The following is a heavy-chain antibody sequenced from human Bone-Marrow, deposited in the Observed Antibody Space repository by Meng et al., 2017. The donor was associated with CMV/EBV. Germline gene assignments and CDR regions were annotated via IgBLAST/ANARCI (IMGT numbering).Heavy chain of an antibody. CDR1: GLTFSSYS. CDR2: ISSSSSYI. Sequence: SWAASGLTFSSYSMNWVRQARGKGLEWVSSISSSSSYIYYADSVKGRFTISRDNAKNSLYLQMNSLRAEDTAVYYCARDGNLLELDYWGQGTLVTVSS. J-gene: IGHJ4*02. CDR3: ARDGNLLELDY. D-gene: IGHD1-1*01. V-gene: IGHV3-21*01.